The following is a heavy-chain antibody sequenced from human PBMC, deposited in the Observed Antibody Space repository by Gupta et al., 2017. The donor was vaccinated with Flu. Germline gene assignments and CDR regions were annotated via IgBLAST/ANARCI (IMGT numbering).Heavy chain of an antibody. D-gene: IGHD2-2*01. CDR2: IKQDGSEK. J-gene: IGHJ4*02. V-gene: IGHV3-7*01. CDR3: ARLVVVVPAAMSGYFDY. CDR1: GFTFSRYW. Sequence: EVQLVESGGGLVQPGGSLRLSCAASGFTFSRYWMSWVRQAPGKGLEWVANIKQDGSEKYYVDSVKGRFTISRDNAKNSLYLQMNSLRAEDTAVYYCARLVVVVPAAMSGYFDYWGQGTLVTVSS.